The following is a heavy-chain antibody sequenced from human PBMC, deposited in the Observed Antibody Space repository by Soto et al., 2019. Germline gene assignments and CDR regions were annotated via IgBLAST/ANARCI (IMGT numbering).Heavy chain of an antibody. CDR1: GGSVSSGSYY. V-gene: IGHV4-61*01. D-gene: IGHD5-12*01. J-gene: IGHJ3*02. Sequence: QVQLQESGPGLVKPSETLSLTCTVSGGSVSSGSYYWSWIRQPPGKGLEWIGYIYYSGSTNYNPSLKSRVTISVDTSKNQFSLKLSSVTAADTAVYYCAREVVGMATIRRENAFDIWGQGTMVTVSS. CDR2: IYYSGST. CDR3: AREVVGMATIRRENAFDI.